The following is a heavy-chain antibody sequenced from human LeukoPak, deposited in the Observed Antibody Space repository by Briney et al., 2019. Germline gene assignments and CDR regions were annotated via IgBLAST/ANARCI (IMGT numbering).Heavy chain of an antibody. Sequence: GGSLRLSCAASGFTFSSYSMTWVRQAPGKGLEWVSSVSRSSSNIYYADSVKGRFTISRDNAKNSLYLQMNSLRSEDTAVYYCARDRLGYFAQTSIDYWGQGTLVTVSS. V-gene: IGHV3-21*01. CDR1: GFTFSSYS. CDR2: VSRSSSNI. D-gene: IGHD3-9*01. J-gene: IGHJ4*02. CDR3: ARDRLGYFAQTSIDY.